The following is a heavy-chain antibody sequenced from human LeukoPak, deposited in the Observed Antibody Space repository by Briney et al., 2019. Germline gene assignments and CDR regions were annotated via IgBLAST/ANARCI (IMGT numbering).Heavy chain of an antibody. V-gene: IGHV4-4*02. CDR1: GGSISPTYW. CDR3: ARRRGYGSGSYYNIALDI. Sequence: PSETLSLTCAVSGGSISPTYWWSWVRPPPGEGLEWIGEIYHSGITNYNPSLKSRLTISLDKSKNHFSLKPSSVTAADTAVYYCARRRGYGSGSYYNIALDIWGQGTMVTVSS. CDR2: IYHSGIT. D-gene: IGHD3-10*01. J-gene: IGHJ3*02.